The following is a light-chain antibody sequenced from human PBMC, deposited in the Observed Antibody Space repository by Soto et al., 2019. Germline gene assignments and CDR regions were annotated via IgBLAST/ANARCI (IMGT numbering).Light chain of an antibody. Sequence: IGVSQSPATLSVTPGERATLSCRASQSVSNNVAWYQQKPGQAPRLLILGASTRATGIPARFSGSGSGTEFTLSISSLQSEDFAVYYCKQYKEWPPFTFGQGTLLE. CDR2: GAS. CDR1: QSVSNN. V-gene: IGKV3-15*01. CDR3: KQYKEWPPFT. J-gene: IGKJ5*01.